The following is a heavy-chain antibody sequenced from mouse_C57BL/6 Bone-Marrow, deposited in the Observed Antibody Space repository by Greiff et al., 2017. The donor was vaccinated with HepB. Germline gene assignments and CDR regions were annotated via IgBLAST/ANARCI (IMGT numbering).Heavy chain of an antibody. J-gene: IGHJ2*01. CDR3: TTASLSFDY. CDR2: IDPENGDT. D-gene: IGHD6-1*01. Sequence: VQLQQSGAELVRPGASVKLSCTASGFNIKDDYMHWVKQRPEQGLEWIGWIDPENGDTEYASKFQGKATITADTSSNTAYLQLSSLTSDDTAVYYGTTASLSFDYWGQGTTLTVSS. V-gene: IGHV14-4*01. CDR1: GFNIKDDY.